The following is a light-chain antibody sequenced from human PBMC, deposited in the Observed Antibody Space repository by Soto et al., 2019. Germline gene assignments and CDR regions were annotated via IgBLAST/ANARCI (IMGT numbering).Light chain of an antibody. CDR1: SSDVGGYNY. Sequence: QSALTQPASVSGSPGQSITISCTGTSSDVGGYNYVSWYQQHPGKAPKLIIYEVNNRPSGVSNRFSGSKSGNTASLTISGLQAEDEADYYCSSYTSSSTWAFGTGTKLTVL. J-gene: IGLJ1*01. CDR3: SSYTSSSTWA. CDR2: EVN. V-gene: IGLV2-14*01.